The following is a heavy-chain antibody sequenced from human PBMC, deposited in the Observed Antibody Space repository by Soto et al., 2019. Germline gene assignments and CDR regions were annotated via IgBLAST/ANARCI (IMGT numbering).Heavy chain of an antibody. CDR1: RFIFGSYA. Sequence: GGSLRLSCVASRFIFGSYAMNWVRQAPGKGLEWISFNSITSASIYYADSVKGRFTISRDNAGNSLYLQMNSLRDEDTAVYYCVGVSTYFEYWGQGTLVTVSS. J-gene: IGHJ4*02. CDR2: NSITSASI. CDR3: VGVSTYFEY. V-gene: IGHV3-48*02.